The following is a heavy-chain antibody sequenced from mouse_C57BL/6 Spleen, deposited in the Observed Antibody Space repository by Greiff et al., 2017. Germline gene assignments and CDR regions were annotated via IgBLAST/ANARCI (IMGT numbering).Heavy chain of an antibody. CDR2: ISSGGSYT. CDR3: ARQSGPYGSSRWYFDV. D-gene: IGHD1-1*01. J-gene: IGHJ1*03. CDR1: GFTFSSYG. Sequence: EVQLVESGGDLVKPGGSLKLSCAASGFTFSSYGMSWVRQTPDKRLEWVATISSGGSYTYYPDSVKGRFTISRDNAKNTLYLQMSSLKSEDTAMYYCARQSGPYGSSRWYFDVWGTGTTVTVSS. V-gene: IGHV5-6*01.